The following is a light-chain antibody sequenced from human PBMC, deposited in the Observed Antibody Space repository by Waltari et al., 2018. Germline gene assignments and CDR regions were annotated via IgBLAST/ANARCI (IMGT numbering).Light chain of an antibody. CDR2: WAS. J-gene: IGKJ5*01. CDR1: QSVLYSSNNKNY. Sequence: DIVMTQSPDSLAVSLGERATINCKSSQSVLYSSNNKNYLAWYQQKPGQPPKLLMYWASTRASGVPDRFSGSGSGTDFTLTISSLQAEDVAVYYCQQYYSTPITFGQGTRLEIK. CDR3: QQYYSTPIT. V-gene: IGKV4-1*01.